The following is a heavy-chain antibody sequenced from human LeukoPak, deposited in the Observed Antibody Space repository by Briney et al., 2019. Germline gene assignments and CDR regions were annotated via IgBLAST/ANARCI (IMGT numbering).Heavy chain of an antibody. V-gene: IGHV4-38-2*01. D-gene: IGHD3-10*01. J-gene: IGHJ3*02. CDR2: IYHSGST. CDR3: ASQFRELHPEAFDI. Sequence: PSETLSLTCAVSGYSISSGYYWGWIRQPPGKGLEWIGSIYHSGSTYYNPSLKSRVTISVDTSKNQFSLKLSSVTAADTAVYYCASQFRELHPEAFDIWGQGTMVTVSS. CDR1: GYSISSGYY.